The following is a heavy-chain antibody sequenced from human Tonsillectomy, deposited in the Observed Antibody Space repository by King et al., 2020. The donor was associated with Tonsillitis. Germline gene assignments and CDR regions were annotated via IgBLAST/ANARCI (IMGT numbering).Heavy chain of an antibody. Sequence: QLQESGPGLVKPSETLSLTCSVSGYSISSGHYWGWIRQPPGKGLEWIGSVYHSGSTYSNPSLQSRVTISVDTSNNQFSLRLNSVTAADTAVYYCARDLTRTSGLPPTRFGYWGQGTLVTVSS. CDR1: GYSISSGHY. V-gene: IGHV4-38-2*02. J-gene: IGHJ4*02. CDR3: ARDLTRTSGLPPTRFGY. CDR2: VYHSGST.